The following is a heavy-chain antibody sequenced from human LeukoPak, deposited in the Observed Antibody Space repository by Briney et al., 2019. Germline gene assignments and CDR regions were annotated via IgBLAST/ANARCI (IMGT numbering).Heavy chain of an antibody. V-gene: IGHV4-30-2*01. CDR2: IYHSGGT. Sequence: SQTLSLTCSVSGGSIYGSGWHCSWLRQAPGKGLEWIGYIYHSGGTYISPPLTSRVSISVDRFNNQFFLYLNYATDADTAVYYCARGPIGGVVLGTALGYFDPWGQGTLVTVSS. CDR1: GGSIYGSGWH. D-gene: IGHD2-21*02. J-gene: IGHJ5*02. CDR3: ARGPIGGVVLGTALGYFDP.